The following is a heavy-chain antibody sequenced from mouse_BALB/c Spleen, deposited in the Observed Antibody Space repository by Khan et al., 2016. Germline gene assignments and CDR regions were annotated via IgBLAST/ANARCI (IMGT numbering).Heavy chain of an antibody. J-gene: IGHJ4*01. CDR3: ARAWYSMDY. Sequence: QVQLQQSGAELMKPGASVKISCKATGYTFSNYWIEWVKQRPGPGLEWIGDILPGNANSNYNENLKGKATLTADTSSNTAYMQLSSLTSEDSAVDYCARAWYSMDYWGQGTSVTVSS. V-gene: IGHV1-9*01. CDR1: GYTFSNYW. CDR2: ILPGNANS.